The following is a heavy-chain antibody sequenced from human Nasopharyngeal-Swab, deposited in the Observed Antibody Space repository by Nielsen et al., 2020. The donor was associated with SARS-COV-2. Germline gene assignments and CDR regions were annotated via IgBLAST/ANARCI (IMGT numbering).Heavy chain of an antibody. CDR1: GGSFSGYY. J-gene: IGHJ4*02. V-gene: IGHV4-34*01. Sequence: SETLSLTCAVYGGSFSGYYWSWIRQPPGKGLEWIGEINHSGGTNYNPSLKSRVTISVDTSKNQFSLKLSSVTAADTAVYYCARGNGASDYWGQGTLVTVSS. CDR3: ARGNGASDY. D-gene: IGHD4-17*01. CDR2: INHSGGT.